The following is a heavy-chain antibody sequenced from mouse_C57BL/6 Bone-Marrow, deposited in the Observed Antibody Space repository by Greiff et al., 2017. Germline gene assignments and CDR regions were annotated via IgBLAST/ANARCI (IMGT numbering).Heavy chain of an antibody. CDR1: GYTFTSYW. V-gene: IGHV1-59*01. CDR2: IDPSDSYT. Sequence: QVQLQQPGAELVRPGTSVKLSCKASGYTFTSYWMHWVKQRPGQGLEWIGVIDPSDSYTNYNQKFKGKATLTVDTSSSTAYMQLSSLTSEDSAAYYCARLITTVPRYFDVWGTGTTVTVAS. CDR3: ARLITTVPRYFDV. D-gene: IGHD1-1*01. J-gene: IGHJ1*03.